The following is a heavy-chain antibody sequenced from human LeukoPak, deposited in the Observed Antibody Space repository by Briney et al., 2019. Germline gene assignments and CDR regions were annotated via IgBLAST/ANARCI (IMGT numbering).Heavy chain of an antibody. J-gene: IGHJ4*02. D-gene: IGHD2-2*01. Sequence: SETLSLTCTVSGGSISTYYWSWIRQPPGKGLERLGYIYYSGSTNYNPSLKSRVTISVDTSRNQFSLKLSSVTAADTAVYYCARERCSSTTCYFDYWGQGTLVTVSS. V-gene: IGHV4-59*01. CDR2: IYYSGST. CDR3: ARERCSSTTCYFDY. CDR1: GGSISTYY.